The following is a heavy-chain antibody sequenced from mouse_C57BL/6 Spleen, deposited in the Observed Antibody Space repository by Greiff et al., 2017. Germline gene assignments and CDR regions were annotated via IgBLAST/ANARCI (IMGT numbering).Heavy chain of an antibody. V-gene: IGHV1-59*01. CDR3: ARSYGNPYYYAMDY. Sequence: QVQLKQPGAELVRPGTSVKLSCKASGYTFTSYWMHWVKQRPGQGLEWIGVIDPSDSYTNYNQKFKGKATLTVDTSSSTAYMQLSSLTSEDSAVYYCARSYGNPYYYAMDYWGQGTSVTVSS. CDR2: IDPSDSYT. CDR1: GYTFTSYW. D-gene: IGHD2-1*01. J-gene: IGHJ4*01.